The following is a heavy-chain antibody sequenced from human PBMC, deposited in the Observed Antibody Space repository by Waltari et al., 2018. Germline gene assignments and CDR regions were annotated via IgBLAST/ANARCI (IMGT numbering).Heavy chain of an antibody. V-gene: IGHV1-69*13. J-gene: IGHJ5*02. CDR1: GGTFSSYA. Sequence: QVQLVQSGAEVKKPGSSVKVSCKASGGTFSSYAISWVRQAPGQGLEWMGGIIPIFGTANYAQKFQGRVTITADESTSTAYMELSSLRSEDTAVYYCARARHDYSNYGFGAAYNWFDPWGQGTLVTVSS. CDR3: ARARHDYSNYGFGAAYNWFDP. D-gene: IGHD4-4*01. CDR2: IIPIFGTA.